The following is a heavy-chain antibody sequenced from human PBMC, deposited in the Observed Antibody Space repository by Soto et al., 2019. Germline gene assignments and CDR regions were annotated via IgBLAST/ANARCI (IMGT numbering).Heavy chain of an antibody. D-gene: IGHD2-2*01. J-gene: IGHJ5*02. CDR2: IYYSGST. V-gene: IGHV4-39*01. CDR1: GGSISSSSYY. Sequence: SETLSLTCTVSGGSISSSSYYWGWIRQPPGKGLEWIGSIYYSGSTYYNPSLKSRVTISVDTSKNQFSLKLSSVTAADTAVYYCARHESDIVVVPAVLRANWFDPWGQGTLVTVSS. CDR3: ARHESDIVVVPAVLRANWFDP.